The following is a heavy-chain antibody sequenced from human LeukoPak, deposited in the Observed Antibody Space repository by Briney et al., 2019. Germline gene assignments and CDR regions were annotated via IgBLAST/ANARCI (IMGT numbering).Heavy chain of an antibody. V-gene: IGHV3-33*01. D-gene: IGHD7-27*01. CDR1: GFTFSNYG. J-gene: IGHJ4*02. Sequence: PGGSLRLSCAASGFTFSNYGLHWVRQAPGKGLEWLAVMWFDGSHKYYADSVKGRFTISRDNSKSMLYLQMNSLRAEDTAVYYCARDIAGEPPPYYFDYWGQGSLVTVSS. CDR3: ARDIAGEPPPYYFDY. CDR2: MWFDGSHK.